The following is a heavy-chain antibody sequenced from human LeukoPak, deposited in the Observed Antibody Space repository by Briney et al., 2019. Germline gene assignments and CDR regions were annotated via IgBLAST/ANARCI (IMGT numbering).Heavy chain of an antibody. J-gene: IGHJ4*02. CDR2: ISCGSDYI. CDR3: ANTNHYYGSGTYDYYFDY. V-gene: IGHV3-21*01. CDR1: GFTFSSYS. D-gene: IGHD3-10*01. Sequence: GGSLRLSCATSGFTFSSYSMNWVRQAPGTGLEWVSSISCGSDYIYYADSVKGRFTISRDNAKNSLYLQMTSLRAEDTAVYYCANTNHYYGSGTYDYYFDYWGQGTLLTVSS.